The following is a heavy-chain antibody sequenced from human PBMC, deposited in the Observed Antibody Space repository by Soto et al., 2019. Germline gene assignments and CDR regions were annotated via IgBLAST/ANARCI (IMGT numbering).Heavy chain of an antibody. D-gene: IGHD1-1*01. CDR2: ISSGSTNI. V-gene: IGHV3-11*01. Sequence: QVQLVESGGGLVKPGGSLRLSCAASGFTCSDFYMSWIRQAPGKGLEWISYISSGSTNIFYADSVKGRFTVSRDNAKNSVYLQMDSLRAEDTPVYFCARDRNAAGSDYWGQGTLVSVSS. CDR3: ARDRNAAGSDY. CDR1: GFTCSDFY. J-gene: IGHJ4*02.